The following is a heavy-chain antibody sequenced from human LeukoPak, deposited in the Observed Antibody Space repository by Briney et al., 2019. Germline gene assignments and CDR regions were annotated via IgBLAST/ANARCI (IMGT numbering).Heavy chain of an antibody. V-gene: IGHV1-46*01. J-gene: IGHJ5*02. CDR1: GYTFTSYY. CDR3: ARRIAVAGTLWFDP. Sequence: ASVKVSCKASGYTFTSYYIYWVRQAPGQGLEWMGVINPSGGSTNYAQKFQGRVTVTRDTSTSTVCMELSSLRSEDTAVYYCARRIAVAGTLWFDPWGQGTLVTVSS. CDR2: INPSGGST. D-gene: IGHD6-19*01.